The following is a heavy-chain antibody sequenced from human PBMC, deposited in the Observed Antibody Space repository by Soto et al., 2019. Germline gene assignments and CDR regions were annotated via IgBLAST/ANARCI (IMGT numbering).Heavy chain of an antibody. Sequence: TSETLSLTCTVSGGSISSYYWSWIRQPPGKGLEWIGYIYYSGSTNYNPSLKSRVTISVDTSKNQFSLRLSSVTAADTAVYYCARVILGGYKPPYGSGTGEYAYFDYWGQGTLVTVSS. D-gene: IGHD3-10*01. CDR2: IYYSGST. J-gene: IGHJ4*02. CDR3: ARVILGGYKPPYGSGTGEYAYFDY. V-gene: IGHV4-59*01. CDR1: GGSISSYY.